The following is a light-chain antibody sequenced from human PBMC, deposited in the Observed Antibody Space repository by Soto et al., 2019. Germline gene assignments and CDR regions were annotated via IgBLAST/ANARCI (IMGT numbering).Light chain of an antibody. V-gene: IGKV1-5*01. CDR3: QQSYKTPHT. CDR2: EAS. J-gene: IGKJ2*01. CDR1: QSVNGW. Sequence: IQMTQSPSTLSASVGDRVTITCRASQSVNGWLAWYQQKPGKAPKLLISEASSLDSGVPSRFSGSGSGTNFTLTINGLQPEDFATYYCQQSYKTPHTFGQGTKLETK.